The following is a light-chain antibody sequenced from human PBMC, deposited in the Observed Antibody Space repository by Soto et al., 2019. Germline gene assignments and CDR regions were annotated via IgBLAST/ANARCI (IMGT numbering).Light chain of an antibody. CDR2: KAS. CDR3: LQDYNYPRT. CDR1: QSVSNW. J-gene: IGKJ1*01. Sequence: DIQMTQSPSTLSAFVGDRVTITCRASQSVSNWLAWYQQKPGKAPRLLISKASTLESGVPSRFSGSGSGTDFTLTITSLQPEDFATYYCLQDYNYPRTFGQGTKVEIK. V-gene: IGKV1-5*03.